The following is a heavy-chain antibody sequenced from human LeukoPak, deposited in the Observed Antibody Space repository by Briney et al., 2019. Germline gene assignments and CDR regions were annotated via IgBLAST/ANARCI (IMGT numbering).Heavy chain of an antibody. CDR2: IIPIFGTA. CDR3: AILGTVPY. J-gene: IGHJ4*02. Sequence: GASVKVSCKASGGTFSSYAISWVRQAPGQGLEWMGGIIPIFGTANYAQKFQGRITITAEKSTTTTYMELRSLRSDDTAIYYCAILGTVPYWGQGTQITVSS. V-gene: IGHV1-69*06. D-gene: IGHD1-26*01. CDR1: GGTFSSYA.